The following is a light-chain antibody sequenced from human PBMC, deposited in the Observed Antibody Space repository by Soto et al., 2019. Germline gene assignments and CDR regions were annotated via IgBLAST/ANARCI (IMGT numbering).Light chain of an antibody. CDR1: QSVSSR. CDR2: DAS. CDR3: QQYNNWPWT. V-gene: IGKV3-15*01. J-gene: IGKJ1*01. Sequence: EIVMTHSQATLSVSPWESVTLSPRASQSVSSRLAWYQRKPGQAPRLLIYDASTRATGIPARFSGSGSGAEFTLTISSLQSEDFAVYYCQQYNNWPWTFGRGTKVDIK.